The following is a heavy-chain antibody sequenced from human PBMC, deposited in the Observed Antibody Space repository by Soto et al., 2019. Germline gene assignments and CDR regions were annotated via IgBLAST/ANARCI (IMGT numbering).Heavy chain of an antibody. V-gene: IGHV1-18*01. CDR2: ISANNGNT. CDR1: GYTFTTFG. Sequence: SVKVSCKASGYTFTTFGISWVRQAPGQGLEWVGWISANNGNTKYSQKFQGRVSLTTETSASTAYMELRSLRSDDTAVYYCARGPRNNWFDTWGQGTLVTVSS. CDR3: ARGPRNNWFDT. J-gene: IGHJ5*02.